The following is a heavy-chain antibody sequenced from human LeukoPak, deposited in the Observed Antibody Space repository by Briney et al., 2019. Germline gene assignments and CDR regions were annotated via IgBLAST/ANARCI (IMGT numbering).Heavy chain of an antibody. CDR2: IYPGDSDT. V-gene: IGHV5-51*01. J-gene: IGHJ4*02. Sequence: GESLKISGRGSGYRFTDYGIAWVRQMPGKGLEWMGIIYPGDSDTRYSPSFQGQVTISADKSISIAYLQWSSLKTSDTAMYYCARSTALVNFDYWGQGTLVTVSS. D-gene: IGHD5-18*01. CDR3: ARSTALVNFDY. CDR1: GYRFTDYG.